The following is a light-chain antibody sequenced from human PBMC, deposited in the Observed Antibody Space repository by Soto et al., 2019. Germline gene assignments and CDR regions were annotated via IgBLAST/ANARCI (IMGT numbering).Light chain of an antibody. CDR1: ISDVGGYNF. CDR3: NSYTGINTRI. Sequence: QSALTQPASVSGSPGQSITISCTGSISDVGGYNFVNWYQQHPGKAPKLVIYEVSNRPSGVSNRFSGSKSGNTASLTISGLQSDDEADYYCNSYTGINTRIFGSGTKLTVL. CDR2: EVS. J-gene: IGLJ1*01. V-gene: IGLV2-14*01.